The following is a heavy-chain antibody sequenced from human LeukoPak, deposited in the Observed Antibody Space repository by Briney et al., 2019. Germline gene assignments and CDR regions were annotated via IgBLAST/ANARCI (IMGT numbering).Heavy chain of an antibody. J-gene: IGHJ4*02. D-gene: IGHD2-15*01. CDR1: GFTFSSYG. Sequence: GRALRLSCAASGFTFSSYGMQWVRQAPGKGVEWVAVIWYDGSNKYYADSVKGRFTISRDNSKNTLYLQMNRLRAEDTAVYYCARDGGYCSGGSCHGYFDYWGQGTLVTVSS. V-gene: IGHV3-33*01. CDR2: IWYDGSNK. CDR3: ARDGGYCSGGSCHGYFDY.